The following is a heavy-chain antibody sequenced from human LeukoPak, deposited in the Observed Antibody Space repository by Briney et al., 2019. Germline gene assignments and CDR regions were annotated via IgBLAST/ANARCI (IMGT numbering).Heavy chain of an antibody. J-gene: IGHJ4*02. D-gene: IGHD2-15*01. CDR1: GGSFSGYY. CDR3: ARGRSGYCSGGSCHVKGNFDY. Sequence: SETLSLTCAVYGGSFSGYYWSWIRQPPGKGLEWIGEINHSGSTNYNPSLKSRVTISVDTSKNQFSLKLSSVTAADTAVYYCARGRSGYCSGGSCHVKGNFDYWGQGTLVTVSS. CDR2: INHSGST. V-gene: IGHV4-34*01.